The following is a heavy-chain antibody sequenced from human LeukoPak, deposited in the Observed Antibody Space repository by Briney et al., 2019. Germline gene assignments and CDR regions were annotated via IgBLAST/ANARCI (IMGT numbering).Heavy chain of an antibody. J-gene: IGHJ4*02. Sequence: GGSLRLSCEASGFTFSSYAMSWVRQAPGKGLAWVSVISSSADSTYYADSVKGRFTISRDNSKNTLYLQMNNRRAEDTAVYYCAKPLEKYTYGGNFDYWGQGILVTVSS. V-gene: IGHV3-23*01. CDR1: GFTFSSYA. CDR3: AKPLEKYTYGGNFDY. D-gene: IGHD4-23*01. CDR2: ISSSADST.